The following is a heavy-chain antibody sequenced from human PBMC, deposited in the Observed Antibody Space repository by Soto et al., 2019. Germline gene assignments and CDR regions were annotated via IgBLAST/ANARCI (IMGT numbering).Heavy chain of an antibody. CDR1: GFTFSNFA. V-gene: IGHV3-64D*06. J-gene: IGHJ4*02. Sequence: ESGGGLVQPGGSLRLSCSASGFTFSNFAMHWVRQAPGKGLEYVSGITSNGDNTYHADSVKGRFTISRDNSKNTLYLQMSSLRVEDTAVYYCVKGNQLLRYYFDYWGRGALVTVSS. CDR3: VKGNQLLRYYFDY. CDR2: ITSNGDNT. D-gene: IGHD2-2*01.